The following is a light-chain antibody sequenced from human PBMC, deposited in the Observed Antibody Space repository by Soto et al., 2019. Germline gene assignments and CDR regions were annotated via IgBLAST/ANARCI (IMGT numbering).Light chain of an antibody. Sequence: DIQMTQSPSSLSASVGDRVTITCRASQSISSYLNWYQQKPGKAPKLPIYAASSLQSGVPSRFSGSGSGTDFTLTISSLQPEDFATYYCQQSYSTPPWWTFGQGTKVEIK. CDR1: QSISSY. CDR2: AAS. V-gene: IGKV1-39*01. CDR3: QQSYSTPPWWT. J-gene: IGKJ1*01.